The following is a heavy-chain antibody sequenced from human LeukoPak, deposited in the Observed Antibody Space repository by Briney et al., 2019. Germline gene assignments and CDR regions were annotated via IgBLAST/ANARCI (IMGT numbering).Heavy chain of an antibody. CDR2: INPNSGGT. V-gene: IGHV1-2*02. CDR1: GYTFTGYY. D-gene: IGHD3-3*01. J-gene: IGHJ6*03. CDR3: ARDLSSNRTAWYYDFWSGYSYYYYYYMDV. Sequence: ASVKVSCKASGYTFTGYYMHWVRQAPGQGLEWIGWINPNSGGTNYAQKFQGRVTMTRDTSISTAYMELSRLRSDDTAVYYCARDLSSNRTAWYYDFWSGYSYYYYYYMDVWGKGTTVTVSS.